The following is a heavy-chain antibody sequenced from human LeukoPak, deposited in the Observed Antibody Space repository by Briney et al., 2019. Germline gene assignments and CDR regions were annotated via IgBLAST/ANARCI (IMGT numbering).Heavy chain of an antibody. J-gene: IGHJ4*02. CDR2: ISGSGGSS. Sequence: PGGSLRLSCAASGFTFTNYAMNWVRQAPGKGLEWVSAISGSGGSSSYADSVRGRFTISRDNSNNMLYLQMNSLRAEGTAVYYCAKPLRDAGSFNYPYFDFWGQGTLVTVSS. CDR1: GFTFTNYA. V-gene: IGHV3-23*01. CDR3: AKPLRDAGSFNYPYFDF. D-gene: IGHD5-24*01.